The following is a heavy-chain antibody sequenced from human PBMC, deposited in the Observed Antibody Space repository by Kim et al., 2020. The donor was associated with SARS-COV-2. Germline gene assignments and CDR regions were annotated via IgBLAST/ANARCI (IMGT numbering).Heavy chain of an antibody. V-gene: IGHV3-30*18. Sequence: GGSLRLSCAASGFTFSSYGMHWVHQAPGKGLEWVAVISYDGSNKYYADSVKGRFTISRDNSKNTLYLQMNSLRAEDTAVYYCAKDPQPIPPFTFGGVIVIGAFDIWGQGTMVTVSS. CDR2: ISYDGSNK. D-gene: IGHD3-16*02. CDR3: AKDPQPIPPFTFGGVIVIGAFDI. J-gene: IGHJ3*02. CDR1: GFTFSSYG.